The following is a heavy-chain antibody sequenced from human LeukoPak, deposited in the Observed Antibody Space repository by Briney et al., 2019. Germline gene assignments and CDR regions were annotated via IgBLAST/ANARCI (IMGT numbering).Heavy chain of an antibody. Sequence: SETLSLTCTVSGGSISSYYWSWIRQPAGKGLEWIGRIYTTGITNYNPSLKSRVTMSLDTSNNQFSLKLNSVTAADTAVYYCARGRLIYCSGGSCYSEAPGWFDPWGQGTLVTVSS. D-gene: IGHD2-15*01. CDR2: IYTTGIT. CDR3: ARGRLIYCSGGSCYSEAPGWFDP. J-gene: IGHJ5*02. CDR1: GGSISSYY. V-gene: IGHV4-4*07.